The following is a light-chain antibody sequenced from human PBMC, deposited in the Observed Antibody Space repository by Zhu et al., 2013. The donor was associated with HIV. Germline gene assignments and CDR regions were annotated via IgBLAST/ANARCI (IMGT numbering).Light chain of an antibody. Sequence: DIQMTQSPSAVSASVGDRVTITCRASQGISFYLSWFQQKPGKVPTRLIFAASTLQSGVPSRFSGRGSGTEFTLTINNLQAEDVATYYCLQHKDFPLGPFG. V-gene: IGKV1-17*03. CDR2: AAS. J-gene: IGKJ5*01. CDR1: QGISFY. CDR3: LQHKDFPLGP.